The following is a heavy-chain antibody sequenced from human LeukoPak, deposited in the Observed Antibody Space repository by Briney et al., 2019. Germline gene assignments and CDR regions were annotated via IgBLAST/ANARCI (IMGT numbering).Heavy chain of an antibody. D-gene: IGHD1-14*01. CDR2: INPTNAKT. J-gene: IGHJ3*02. Sequence: ASVKVSCKASGYTFTTYYMHWVRQAPGQGLEWMGIINPTNAKTNYAQKFQGRVTMTRDTSISTAYMELSRLRSDDTAVYYCAREYRHDDFDIWGQGTMVTVSS. CDR3: AREYRHDDFDI. V-gene: IGHV1-2*02. CDR1: GYTFTTYY.